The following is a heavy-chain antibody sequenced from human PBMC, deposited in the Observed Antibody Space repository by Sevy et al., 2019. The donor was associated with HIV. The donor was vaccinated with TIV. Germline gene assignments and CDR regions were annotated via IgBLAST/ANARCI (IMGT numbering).Heavy chain of an antibody. CDR3: AKDFYDSSGYYPMEAFDI. V-gene: IGHV3-23*01. CDR1: GFTFTTYA. Sequence: WGSLRLSCAASGFTFTTYAMGWVRQAPGKGLKWVSTLSGSGASTYYADSVKGRFTISRDNSKNTLFLQMDSLRAEDTAVYYCAKDFYDSSGYYPMEAFDIWGQGTMVTVSS. J-gene: IGHJ3*02. CDR2: LSGSGAST. D-gene: IGHD3-22*01.